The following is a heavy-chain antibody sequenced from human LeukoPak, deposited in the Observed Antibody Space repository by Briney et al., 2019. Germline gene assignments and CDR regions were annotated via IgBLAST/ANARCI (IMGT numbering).Heavy chain of an antibody. V-gene: IGHV3-11*04. Sequence: GGSLRLSCAASGLRFSDYYVSWIRQAPGKGLQWVSYISSGGDIMHYADSVKGRFTSSRDNAKNSGYLEMNSLRAEDTAVYYRARDQAPMVREFDYWGQGTLVTVSS. CDR1: GLRFSDYY. CDR2: ISSGGDIM. J-gene: IGHJ4*02. D-gene: IGHD3-10*01. CDR3: ARDQAPMVREFDY.